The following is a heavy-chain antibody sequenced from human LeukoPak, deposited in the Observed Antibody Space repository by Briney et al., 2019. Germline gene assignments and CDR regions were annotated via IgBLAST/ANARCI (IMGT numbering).Heavy chain of an antibody. J-gene: IGHJ4*02. Sequence: SETLSLTCAVSGGSISSSSYCWGWIRQPPGKGLEWIGSIYYSGSTYYNPSLKSRVTISVDTSKNQFSLKLSSVTAADTAVYYCAREPVAATALDYWGQGTLVTVSS. V-gene: IGHV4-39*02. D-gene: IGHD2-15*01. CDR1: GGSISSSSYC. CDR3: AREPVAATALDY. CDR2: IYYSGST.